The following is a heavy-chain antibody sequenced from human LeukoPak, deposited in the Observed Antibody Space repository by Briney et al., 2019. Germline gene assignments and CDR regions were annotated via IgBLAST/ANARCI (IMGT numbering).Heavy chain of an antibody. V-gene: IGHV5-51*01. J-gene: IGHJ4*02. CDR3: ARSRRYCDSTSCYMGGSFDF. Sequence: GESLKISCKGSGYSFTTYWINWVRQMPGKGLEWMGIIYPGDSDSKYSSSFQGQVTISADKSISTAYLQWSSLKASDTAMYYCARSRRYCDSTSCYMGGSFDFWGQGTLVTVSS. D-gene: IGHD2-2*01. CDR1: GYSFTTYW. CDR2: IYPGDSDS.